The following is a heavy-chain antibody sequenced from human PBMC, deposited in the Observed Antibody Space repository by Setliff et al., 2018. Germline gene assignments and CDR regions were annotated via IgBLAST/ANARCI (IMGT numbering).Heavy chain of an antibody. CDR1: GGSFSGYY. CDR2: INHSGST. CDR3: ATYSLAHYDSSGYYDY. Sequence: SETLSLTCAVYGGSFSGYYWSWIRQPPGKGLEWIGEINHSGSTNYNPSLKSRVTISVDTSKNQFSLKLSSVTAADTAVYYCATYSLAHYDSSGYYDYWGQGTLVTVSS. J-gene: IGHJ4*02. D-gene: IGHD3-22*01. V-gene: IGHV4-34*01.